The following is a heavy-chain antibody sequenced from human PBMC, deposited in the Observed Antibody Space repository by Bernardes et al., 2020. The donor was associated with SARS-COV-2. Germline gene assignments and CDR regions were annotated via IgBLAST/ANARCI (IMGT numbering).Heavy chain of an antibody. D-gene: IGHD6-13*01. CDR1: GFTFDDYA. CDR2: ISWNSGSI. CDR3: ASGIAEGYGMDV. Sequence: GGSLRLSCAASGFTFDDYAMHWVRQAPGKGLEWVSGISWNSGSIGYADSVKGRFTISRDNAKNSLYLQMNSLRAEDTALYYCASGIAEGYGMDVWGQGTTVTVSS. J-gene: IGHJ6*02. V-gene: IGHV3-9*01.